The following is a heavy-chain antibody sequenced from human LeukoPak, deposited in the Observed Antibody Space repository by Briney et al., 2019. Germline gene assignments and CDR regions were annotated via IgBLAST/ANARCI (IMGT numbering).Heavy chain of an antibody. V-gene: IGHV1-69*01. D-gene: IGHD3-10*01. CDR2: MIPIFGTA. CDR1: GGTFSSYA. CDR3: AREGTMVRGVIIRTGWFDP. J-gene: IGHJ5*02. Sequence: SVTVSCKASGGTFSSYAISWVRQAPGQGLKWMGGMIPIFGTANYAQKFQGRVTITADESTSTAYMELSSLRSEDTAVYYCAREGTMVRGVIIRTGWFDPWGQGTLVTVSS.